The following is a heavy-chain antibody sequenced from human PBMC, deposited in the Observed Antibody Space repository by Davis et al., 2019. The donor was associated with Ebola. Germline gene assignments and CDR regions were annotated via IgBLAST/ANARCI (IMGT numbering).Heavy chain of an antibody. CDR2: VYHNGRT. D-gene: IGHD3-22*01. V-gene: IGHV4-38-2*02. Sequence: MPSETLSLTCTVSGYSISNGFSWGWIRQPPGKGLEWIGSVYHNGRTNYNPSLKSRVTISLDTSKNQFSLKLTSVTAADTAVYYCARVVQYYYDSSGYSTPYYFDYWGQGTLVTVSS. CDR1: GYSISNGFS. J-gene: IGHJ4*02. CDR3: ARVVQYYYDSSGYSTPYYFDY.